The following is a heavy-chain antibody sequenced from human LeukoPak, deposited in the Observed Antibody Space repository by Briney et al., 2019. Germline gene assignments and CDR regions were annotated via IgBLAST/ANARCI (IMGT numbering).Heavy chain of an antibody. J-gene: IGHJ5*02. CDR1: GGSISSSSYY. D-gene: IGHD1-26*01. Sequence: PSETLSLTCTVSGGSISSSSYYWSWIRQPPGKGLEWIGYIYYSGSTNYNPSLKSRVTISVDTSKNQFSLKLSSVTAADTAVYYCARGLGGGIRPWGQGTLVTVSS. V-gene: IGHV4-61*01. CDR2: IYYSGST. CDR3: ARGLGGGIRP.